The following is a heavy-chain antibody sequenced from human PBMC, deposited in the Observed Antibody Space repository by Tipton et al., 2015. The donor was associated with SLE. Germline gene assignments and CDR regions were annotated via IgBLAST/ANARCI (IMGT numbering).Heavy chain of an antibody. Sequence: QSGAEVKKPGSSVKVSCKASGDTFSDYAFSWVRQAPGQGLEWMGGTVPTFATANYAQNFQGRITITTDESTSTAYMEMSSLRSDDTAVYYCAGRYCSDTTCSLDYWGQGTLVTVSS. CDR1: GDTFSDYA. D-gene: IGHD2-15*01. CDR2: TVPTFATA. CDR3: AGRYCSDTTCSLDY. V-gene: IGHV1-69*05. J-gene: IGHJ4*02.